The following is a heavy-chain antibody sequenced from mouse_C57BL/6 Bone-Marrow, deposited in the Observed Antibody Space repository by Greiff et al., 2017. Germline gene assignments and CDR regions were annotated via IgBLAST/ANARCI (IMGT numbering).Heavy chain of an antibody. CDR1: GYTFTDYY. CDR3: ARNGYYSYYFDY. Sequence: EVQLQESGPVLVKPGASVTMSCKASGYTFTDYYMNWVKQSHGKSLEWIGVINPYNGGTSYNQNFKGKATLTVDKSSSTAYMELNSLTSEDSAVYYCARNGYYSYYFDYWGQGTTLTVSS. J-gene: IGHJ2*01. V-gene: IGHV1-19*01. CDR2: INPYNGGT. D-gene: IGHD2-3*01.